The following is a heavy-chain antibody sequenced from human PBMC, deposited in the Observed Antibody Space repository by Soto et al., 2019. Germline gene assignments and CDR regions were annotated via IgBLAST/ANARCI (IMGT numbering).Heavy chain of an antibody. CDR3: AKKTDSSSPWGALDI. V-gene: IGHV3-23*01. D-gene: IGHD6-19*01. CDR2: ISGSGGST. J-gene: IGHJ3*02. CDR1: GFTFSSYA. Sequence: EVQLLASGGGLVQPGGSLRLSCAASGFTFSSYAMTWVRQAPAQGLEWVSGISGSGGSTYYADSVKGWFTISRDSSKNTWYVQMESLRAEDTAVYYCAKKTDSSSPWGALDIWGQGTMVSVAS.